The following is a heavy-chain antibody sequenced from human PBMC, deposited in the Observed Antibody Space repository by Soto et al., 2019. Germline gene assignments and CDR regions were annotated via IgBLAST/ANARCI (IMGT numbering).Heavy chain of an antibody. CDR3: AKGIAARPRAPYFDY. Sequence: GGSLILSCAASGFTFSSYAMSWVRQAPGKGLEWVSAISGSGGSTYYADSVKGRFTISRDNSKNTLYLQMNSLRAEDTAVYYCAKGIAARPRAPYFDYWGQGTLVTVSS. J-gene: IGHJ4*02. D-gene: IGHD6-6*01. CDR1: GFTFSSYA. CDR2: ISGSGGST. V-gene: IGHV3-23*01.